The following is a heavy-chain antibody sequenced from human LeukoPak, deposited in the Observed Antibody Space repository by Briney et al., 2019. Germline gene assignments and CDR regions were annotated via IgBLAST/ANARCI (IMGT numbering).Heavy chain of an antibody. D-gene: IGHD3/OR15-3a*01. Sequence: ASVKVSCKASGYTFTSYAMHWVRQAPGQRLEWMGWINAGNGNTKYSQKFQGRVTMTRNTSISTAYMELSSLRSEDTAVYYCSRHPPGGTGTYYGMDVWGQGTTVTVSS. CDR1: GYTFTSYA. CDR2: INAGNGNT. CDR3: SRHPPGGTGTYYGMDV. J-gene: IGHJ6*02. V-gene: IGHV1-3*01.